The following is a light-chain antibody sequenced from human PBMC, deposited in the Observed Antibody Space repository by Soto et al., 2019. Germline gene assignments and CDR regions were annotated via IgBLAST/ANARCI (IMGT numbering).Light chain of an antibody. CDR3: VSYTTINTYV. Sequence: QSALTQPASVSGSPGQSITISCTGTSSDVGRYDYVSWYQHHPGKAPTLMIFDVSDWPSGVSNRFSGSKSGNTASLTISGLQADDEADYYCVSYTTINTYVFGTGTKLTVL. CDR1: SSDVGRYDY. CDR2: DVS. V-gene: IGLV2-14*03. J-gene: IGLJ1*01.